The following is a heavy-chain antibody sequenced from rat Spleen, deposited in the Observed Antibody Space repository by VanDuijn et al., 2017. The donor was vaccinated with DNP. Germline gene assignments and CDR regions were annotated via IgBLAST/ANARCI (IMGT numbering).Heavy chain of an antibody. CDR2: INTGSGGT. J-gene: IGHJ3*01. CDR3: ARSWVGVRGIWFAF. Sequence: QIQLQQSGAELAKPGSSVKISCTASGYTFTSYYIGWIKQTTGQGLEYIGYINTGSGGTNYNERFKGKATLTVDKSSSTAFMQLSSLTPDDSAVYSCARSWVGVRGIWFAFWGQGTLVTVSS. CDR1: GYTFTSYY. D-gene: IGHD4-3*01. V-gene: IGHV1-43*01.